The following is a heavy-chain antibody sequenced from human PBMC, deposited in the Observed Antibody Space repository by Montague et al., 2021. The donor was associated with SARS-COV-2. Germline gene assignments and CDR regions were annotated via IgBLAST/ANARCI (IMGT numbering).Heavy chain of an antibody. CDR1: GGSISSSSYH. V-gene: IGHV4-39*01. J-gene: IGHJ3*02. CDR2: IYYSGST. CDR3: ARQENSSGWFKSDAFDI. D-gene: IGHD6-19*01. Sequence: SETLSLTCTASGGSISSSSYHWGWIRQPPGKGLEWIGSIYYSGSTYYNPSLKSRVTISVDTSKNQFSLKLSSVTAADTAVYYCARQENSSGWFKSDAFDIWGQGTMVTVSS.